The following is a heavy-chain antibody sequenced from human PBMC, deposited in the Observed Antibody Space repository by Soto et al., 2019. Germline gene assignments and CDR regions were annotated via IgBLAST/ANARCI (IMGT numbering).Heavy chain of an antibody. CDR1: GGSISSSGYY. CDR2: IYYSGST. CDR3: ARLRVMIDAFDI. J-gene: IGHJ3*02. D-gene: IGHD2-21*01. Sequence: SETLSLTCPVSGGSISSSGYYWGWVRQPPGKGLEWIGSIYYSGSTYYNPSLKSRVTISVDTSKNQFSLKLSSVTAADTAVYYCARLRVMIDAFDIWGQGTMVTVSS. V-gene: IGHV4-39*01.